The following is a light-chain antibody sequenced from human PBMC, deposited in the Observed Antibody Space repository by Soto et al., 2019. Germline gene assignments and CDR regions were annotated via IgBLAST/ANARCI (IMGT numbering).Light chain of an antibody. J-gene: IGLJ3*02. CDR2: DVS. CDR3: SSYTSSSSWV. V-gene: IGLV2-14*01. Sequence: QSALTQPASVSGSPGQSITISCTGTSSDVGGYNYVSWYQQHPGKAPELMIYDVSNRPSGVSNRFSGSKSVNTASLTISGLQVEDEADYFCSSYTSSSSWVFGGGTKVTVL. CDR1: SSDVGGYNY.